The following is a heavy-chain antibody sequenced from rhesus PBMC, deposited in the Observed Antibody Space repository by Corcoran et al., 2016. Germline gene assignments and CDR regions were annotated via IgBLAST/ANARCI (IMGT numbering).Heavy chain of an antibody. CDR3: VRGGYGTPGDY. CDR1: GFTFRNYA. D-gene: IGHD5-24*01. CDR2: FSYTDKRT. Sequence: EVQLVETGGGLVQPGGSLRLSCAASGFTFRNYAMSWVRQGPGKELGWVSDFSYTDKRTYQADAVEGRFTIARDTSKNTVSLQMNGLRTEDTAVYYCVRGGYGTPGDYWGQGVLVTVSS. J-gene: IGHJ4*01. V-gene: IGHV3S5*01.